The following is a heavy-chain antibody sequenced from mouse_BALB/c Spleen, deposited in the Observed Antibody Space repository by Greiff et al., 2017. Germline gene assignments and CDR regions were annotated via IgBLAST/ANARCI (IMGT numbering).Heavy chain of an antibody. CDR2: IHYSGST. J-gene: IGHJ3*01. D-gene: IGHD2-4*01. V-gene: IGHV3-1*02. CDR1: GYSITSGYS. Sequence: EVKLQESGPDLVKPSQSLSLTCTVTGYSITSGYSWHWIRQFPGNKLEWMGYIHYSGSTNYNPSLKSRISITRDTSKNQFFLQLNSVTTEDTATYYCARESGDYDYDAWFAYWGQGTLVTVSA. CDR3: ARESGDYDYDAWFAY.